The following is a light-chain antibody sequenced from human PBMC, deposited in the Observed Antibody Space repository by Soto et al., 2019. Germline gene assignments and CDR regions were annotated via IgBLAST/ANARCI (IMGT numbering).Light chain of an antibody. CDR3: QVWDRSSDHYD. CDR1: NIGSER. Sequence: SYELTQPPSVSVAPGQTARITCGGNNIGSERVHWYQQKPGQAPVLVVYDDRDRPSGIPERFSGSNSGNTATLTISRVEAGDEADYYCQVWDRSSDHYDFGTGTKLTVL. CDR2: DDR. V-gene: IGLV3-21*02. J-gene: IGLJ1*01.